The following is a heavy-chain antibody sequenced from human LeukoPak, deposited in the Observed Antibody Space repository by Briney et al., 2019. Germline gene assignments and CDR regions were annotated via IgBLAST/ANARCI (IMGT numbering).Heavy chain of an antibody. CDR1: GFVFSNFW. V-gene: IGHV3-7*01. CDR2: IKDDGSQT. J-gene: IGHJ5*02. D-gene: IGHD2-2*01. Sequence: GGSLRLSCAASGFVFSNFWMSWVRQAPGKGLEWVANIKDDGSQTYYLDSVRGRFTISRDNAKNSLFLQMNSLRAEDTAVYYCARDLGYCSRTSCYGNWFDPWGQGTLVTVSS. CDR3: ARDLGYCSRTSCYGNWFDP.